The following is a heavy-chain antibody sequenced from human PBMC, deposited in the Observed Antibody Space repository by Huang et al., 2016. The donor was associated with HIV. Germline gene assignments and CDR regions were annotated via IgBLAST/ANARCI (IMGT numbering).Heavy chain of an antibody. J-gene: IGHJ4*02. CDR3: AREAWASGVAHYFDY. CDR2: IDPASGAI. D-gene: IGHD3-10*01. V-gene: IGHV1-2*02. Sequence: QVQLVQSGAEVKRPGASVKVSCKASGYSFTGHFIHGVRQAPGKGLDWMGRIDPASGAIKWASRSQGRVSMTRDKSIGTAYMELSGLRSDDTAVFFCAREAWASGVAHYFDYWGPGTLVTVSS. CDR1: GYSFTGHF.